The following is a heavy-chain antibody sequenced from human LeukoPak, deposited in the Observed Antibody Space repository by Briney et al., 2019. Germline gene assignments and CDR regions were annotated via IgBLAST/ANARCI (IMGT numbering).Heavy chain of an antibody. V-gene: IGHV3-30*02. D-gene: IGHD6-19*01. CDR1: GFTFTAYG. CDR3: AKAGSGWYAPY. CDR2: VRYNGNDK. J-gene: IGHJ4*02. Sequence: PGGSLRLSCAASGFTFTAYGMQWVRQAPGKGLEWVAFVRYNGNDKYYADSVKGRFTISRDNSKNTVDLQMDSLRAEDTAVYYCAKAGSGWYAPYWGQGTLATVS.